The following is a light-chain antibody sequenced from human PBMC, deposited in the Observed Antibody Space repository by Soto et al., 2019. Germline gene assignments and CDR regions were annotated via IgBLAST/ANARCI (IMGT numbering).Light chain of an antibody. V-gene: IGKV3-15*01. CDR3: QQYNNWPFS. CDR1: QGVTTN. J-gene: IGKJ5*01. Sequence: EIVMTHSPASLSVSPWEIVTLSCRAGQGVTTNFAWYQQKSGQSPRLLIYDVSTRATGVPARFSGTGSETDFTHTISGLQSEDSAVYFCQQYNNWPFSFGQGTRLEIK. CDR2: DVS.